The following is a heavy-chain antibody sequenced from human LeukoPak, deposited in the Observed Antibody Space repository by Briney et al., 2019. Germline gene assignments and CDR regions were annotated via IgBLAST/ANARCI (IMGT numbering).Heavy chain of an antibody. CDR2: ISSSSSYI. CDR1: GFTFSSYS. D-gene: IGHD3-16*02. Sequence: GGSLRLSCAASGFTFSSYSMNWVRQAPGKGLEWVSSISSSSSYIYYGDSVKGRFTISRDNAKNSLYLQMNSLRAEDTAVYYCVSGHSRGYDYVWGSYRDMGGYWGQGTLVTVSS. CDR3: VSGHSRGYDYVWGSYRDMGGY. J-gene: IGHJ4*02. V-gene: IGHV3-21*01.